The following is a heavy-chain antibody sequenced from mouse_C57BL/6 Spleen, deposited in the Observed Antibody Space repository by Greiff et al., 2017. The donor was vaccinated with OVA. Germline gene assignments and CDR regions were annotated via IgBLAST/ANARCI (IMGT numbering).Heavy chain of an antibody. V-gene: IGHV1-64*01. CDR1: GYTFTSYW. Sequence: QVQLQQPGAELVKPGASVKLSCKASGYTFTSYWMHWVKQRPGQGLEWIGMIHPNSGSTNYNEKFKSKATLTVDKSSSTAYMQLSSLTSEDSAVYYCARGGDQTAQATWAWFAYWGQGTLVTVSA. J-gene: IGHJ3*01. CDR3: ARGGDQTAQATWAWFAY. D-gene: IGHD3-2*02. CDR2: IHPNSGST.